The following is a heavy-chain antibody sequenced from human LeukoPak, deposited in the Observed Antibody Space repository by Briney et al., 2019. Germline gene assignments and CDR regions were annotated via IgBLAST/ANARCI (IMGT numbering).Heavy chain of an antibody. CDR3: AIDLGIAAAGVYSFGY. J-gene: IGHJ4*02. Sequence: ASVKVSCKTSGYTFSSYTISWVRQAPGQGLEWMGGIIPIFGTANYAQKFQGRVTITADESTSTAYMELSSLRSEDTAVYYCAIDLGIAAAGVYSFGYWGQGTLVTVSS. CDR1: GYTFSSYT. V-gene: IGHV1-69*13. CDR2: IIPIFGTA. D-gene: IGHD6-13*01.